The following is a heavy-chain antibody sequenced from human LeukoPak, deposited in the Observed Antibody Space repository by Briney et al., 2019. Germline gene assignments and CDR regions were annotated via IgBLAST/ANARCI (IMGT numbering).Heavy chain of an antibody. CDR2: IYYSGST. Sequence: SETLSLTCTVSGGSISSSSYYWGWIRQPPGKGLEWIGSIYYSGSTYYNPSLKSRVTISVDTSKNQFSLKPSSVTAADTAVYYCARHQLLWIVGATTTPLDYWGQGTLVTVSS. J-gene: IGHJ4*02. V-gene: IGHV4-39*01. CDR3: ARHQLLWIVGATTTPLDY. D-gene: IGHD1-26*01. CDR1: GGSISSSSYY.